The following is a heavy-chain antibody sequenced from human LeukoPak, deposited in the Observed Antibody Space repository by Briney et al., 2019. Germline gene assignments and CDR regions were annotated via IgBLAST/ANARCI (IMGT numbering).Heavy chain of an antibody. CDR1: GGSISSSNW. CDR3: ARVSVFGDYSRAFDY. D-gene: IGHD4-17*01. V-gene: IGHV4-4*02. J-gene: IGHJ4*02. CDR2: IYHSGST. Sequence: PSQTLSLTCAVSGGSISSSNWWSWVRQPPGKGLEWIGEIYHSGSTNYNPSLKSRVTISVDKSKNQFSLKLSSVTAADTAVYYCARVSVFGDYSRAFDYWGQGTLVAVSS.